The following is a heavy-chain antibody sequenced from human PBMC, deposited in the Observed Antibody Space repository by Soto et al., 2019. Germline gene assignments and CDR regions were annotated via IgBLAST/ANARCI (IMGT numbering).Heavy chain of an antibody. J-gene: IGHJ5*02. V-gene: IGHV4-31*03. CDR1: GGSISSGGYY. D-gene: IGHD2-21*02. CDR2: IYYSGST. Sequence: QVQLQESGPGLVKPSQTLSLTCTVSGGSISSGGYYWSWIRQHPGKGLEWIGYIYYSGSTYYNPSLKSRVTISVDTSKNQFSLKLSSVTAADTAVYYCARGYCGGDCYGHFNWFDPWGQGTLVTVSS. CDR3: ARGYCGGDCYGHFNWFDP.